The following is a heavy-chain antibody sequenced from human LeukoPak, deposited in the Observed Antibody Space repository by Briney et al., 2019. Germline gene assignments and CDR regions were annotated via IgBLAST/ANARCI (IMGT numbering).Heavy chain of an antibody. CDR1: GASISSRSYY. Sequence: SETLSLTCTVSGASISSRSYYWGWIRQAPGKGLEWIGSIHYSGTTYYNPSLKSRVTISVDTSKNQFSLRLSSVTAADTAVYYCARVAAKTVDYWGQGTLVTVSS. CDR2: IHYSGTT. V-gene: IGHV4-39*07. D-gene: IGHD2-15*01. CDR3: ARVAAKTVDY. J-gene: IGHJ4*02.